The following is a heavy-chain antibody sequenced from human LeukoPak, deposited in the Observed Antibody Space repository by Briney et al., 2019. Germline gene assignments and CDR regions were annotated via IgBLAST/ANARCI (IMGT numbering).Heavy chain of an antibody. J-gene: IGHJ4*02. Sequence: SESLSLTCTVGGGSLSGHYWGWIRQPPGKGLELVGHIYYTGTTFYNPSLNSRVTITLDTSRNQFSLRLTSVIAADTAVYYCARFSWGCSTASCYLTNWGQGALVTVSS. CDR1: GGSLSGHY. V-gene: IGHV4-59*11. CDR2: IYYTGTT. CDR3: ARFSWGCSTASCYLTN. D-gene: IGHD2-2*01.